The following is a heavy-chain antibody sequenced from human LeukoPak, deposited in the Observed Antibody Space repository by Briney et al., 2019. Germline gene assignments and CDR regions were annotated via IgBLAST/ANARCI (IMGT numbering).Heavy chain of an antibody. J-gene: IGHJ5*02. D-gene: IGHD2-21*02. CDR1: GFTFSSYA. CDR3: AKDLLAYCGGDCP. CDR2: ISVSGGST. V-gene: IGHV3-23*01. Sequence: GGSLRLSCAASGFTFSSYAMSWVRQAPGKGLEGVSSISVSGGSTYYADSVNGRFTISRDNSKHTLYLQITSLRAEDTAVYYCAKDLLAYCGGDCPWGQGTLVTVSS.